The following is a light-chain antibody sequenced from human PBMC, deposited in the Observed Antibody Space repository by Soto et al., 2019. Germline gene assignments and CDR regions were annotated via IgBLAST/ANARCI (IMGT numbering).Light chain of an antibody. J-gene: IGLJ1*01. Sequence: QSVLTQPPSASGSPGHSVTISCTGTSSDVGGYNYVSWYQQHPGKAPKLMIYEVSKRPSGVPDRFSGSKSGNTASLTVSGLQPEDEADYYCSSYAGSNKSVFGTGTKVTVL. CDR3: SSYAGSNKSV. V-gene: IGLV2-8*01. CDR1: SSDVGGYNY. CDR2: EVS.